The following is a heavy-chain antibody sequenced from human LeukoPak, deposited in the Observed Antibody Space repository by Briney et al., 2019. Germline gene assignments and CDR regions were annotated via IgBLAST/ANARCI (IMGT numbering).Heavy chain of an antibody. CDR1: GYTFTSYG. D-gene: IGHD3-22*01. J-gene: IGHJ4*02. CDR3: ARDKGATDYYDSSGYYYF. V-gene: IGHV1-18*01. Sequence: ASVKVSCKASGYTFTSYGISWVRQAPGQGLEWMGWISAYNGNTNYAQKLQGRVTMTTDTSTSTAYMELRSLRSDDTAVYYCARDKGATDYYDSSGYYYFWGQGTLVTVSS. CDR2: ISAYNGNT.